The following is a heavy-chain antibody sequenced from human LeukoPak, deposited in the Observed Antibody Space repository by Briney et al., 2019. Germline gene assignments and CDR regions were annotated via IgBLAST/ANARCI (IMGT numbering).Heavy chain of an antibody. D-gene: IGHD2-2*01. Sequence: ASVKVSCKASGYTFTSYYMHWVRQAPGQGLEWMGIINPSGGSTSYAQKFQGRVTMTRDTSTSTAYMELSRLRSDDTAVYYCAGGPYQLLSSWGQGTLVTVSS. J-gene: IGHJ5*02. CDR2: INPSGGST. CDR3: AGGPYQLLSS. V-gene: IGHV1-46*01. CDR1: GYTFTSYY.